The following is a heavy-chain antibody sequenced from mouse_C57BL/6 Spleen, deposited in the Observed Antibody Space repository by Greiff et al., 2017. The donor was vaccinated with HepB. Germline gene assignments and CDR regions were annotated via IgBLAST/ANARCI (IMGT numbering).Heavy chain of an antibody. J-gene: IGHJ1*03. CDR2: ISSGSSTI. CDR1: GFTFSDYG. Sequence: EVNLVESGGGLVKPGGSLKLSCAASGFTFSDYGMHWVRQAPEKGLEWVAYISSGSSTIYYADTVKVRFTISRDNAKNTLFLHMTSLRSEDTAMYYCARENWDWDFDVWGTGTTVTVSS. CDR3: ARENWDWDFDV. V-gene: IGHV5-17*01. D-gene: IGHD4-1*01.